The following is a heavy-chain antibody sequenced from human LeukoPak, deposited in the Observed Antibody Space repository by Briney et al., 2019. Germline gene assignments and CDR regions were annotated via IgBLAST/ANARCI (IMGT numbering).Heavy chain of an antibody. D-gene: IGHD3-3*01. V-gene: IGHV3-64*01. CDR3: ARRGDYDFWSGYYSGYFDY. CDR2: ISSNGDSK. Sequence: GGTLTLSCAASGVTVCSSAMHWDRLAQAPSLEHVSPISSNGDSKYYVNYVKAILTISRVNSRTSLYLQMGSLRAEDMAVYYCARRGDYDFWSGYYSGYFDYWGQGTLVTVSS. J-gene: IGHJ4*02. CDR1: GVTVCSSA.